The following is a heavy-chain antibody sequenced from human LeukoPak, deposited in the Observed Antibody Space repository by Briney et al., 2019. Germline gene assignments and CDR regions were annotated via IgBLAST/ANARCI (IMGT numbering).Heavy chain of an antibody. CDR1: GGSISSYY. D-gene: IGHD5-18*01. Sequence: ETLSLTCTVSGGSISSYYWSWIRQPPGKGLEWVANIKQDGSEKYYVDSVKGRFTISRDNAKNLLNLQMNSLRAEDTAVYYCARGYSSPWDRYFDYWGQGTLVTVSS. CDR2: IKQDGSEK. V-gene: IGHV3-7*01. CDR3: ARGYSSPWDRYFDY. J-gene: IGHJ4*02.